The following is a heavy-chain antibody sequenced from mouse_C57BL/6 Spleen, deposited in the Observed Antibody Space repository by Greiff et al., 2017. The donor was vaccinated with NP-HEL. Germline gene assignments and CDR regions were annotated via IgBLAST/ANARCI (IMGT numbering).Heavy chain of an antibody. CDR1: GYAFSSSW. J-gene: IGHJ2*01. V-gene: IGHV1-82*01. CDR3: ARPGRNLYFDY. Sequence: VQLVESGPELVKPGASVKISCKASGYAFSSSWMNWVKQRPGKGLEWIGRIYPGDGDTNYNGKFKGKATLTADKSSSTAYMQLSSLTSEDSAVYFCARPGRNLYFDYWGQGTTLTVSS. D-gene: IGHD3-3*01. CDR2: IYPGDGDT.